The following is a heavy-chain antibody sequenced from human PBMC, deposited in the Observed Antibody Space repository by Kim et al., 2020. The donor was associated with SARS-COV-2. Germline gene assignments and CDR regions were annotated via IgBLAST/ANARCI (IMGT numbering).Heavy chain of an antibody. J-gene: IGHJ6*03. V-gene: IGHV4-59*01. CDR1: GGSISSYY. Sequence: SETLSLTCTVSGGSISSYYWSWIRQPPGKGLEWIGYIYYSGSTNYNPSLKSRVTISVDTSKNQFSLKLSSVTAADTAVYYCARIPLVTTTYYYYYMDVWGKGTTVTVSS. CDR2: IYYSGST. D-gene: IGHD4-4*01. CDR3: ARIPLVTTTYYYYYMDV.